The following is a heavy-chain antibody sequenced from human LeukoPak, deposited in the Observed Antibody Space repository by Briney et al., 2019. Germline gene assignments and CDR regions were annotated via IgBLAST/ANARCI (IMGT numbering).Heavy chain of an antibody. CDR3: ARDPWYYDSSGYYSNWFDP. J-gene: IGHJ5*02. D-gene: IGHD3-22*01. CDR1: GFTFSSYA. Sequence: GGSLRLSCAASGFTFSSYAMSWVRQAPGKGLEWVSAISGSGGSTYYADSVKGRFTISRDNSKNTLYLQMSSLRAEDTAVYYCARDPWYYDSSGYYSNWFDPWGQGTLVTVSS. CDR2: ISGSGGST. V-gene: IGHV3-23*01.